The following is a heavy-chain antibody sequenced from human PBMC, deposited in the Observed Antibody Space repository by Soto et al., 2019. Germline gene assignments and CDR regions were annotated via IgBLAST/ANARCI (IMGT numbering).Heavy chain of an antibody. CDR1: GGSFISKDW. D-gene: IGHD1-26*01. CDR2: TYHTGST. J-gene: IGHJ3*01. V-gene: IGHV4-4*02. Sequence: QVQLLESGPGLVKSSGTLSLTCSVSGGSFISKDWWTWVRQPPGKGLEWIGETYHTGSTNYNPSLKSRLTISVDESKKQFSLRLTSVTAADTAVYYCASRRWEVGSFDLWGQGTVVTVSS. CDR3: ASRRWEVGSFDL.